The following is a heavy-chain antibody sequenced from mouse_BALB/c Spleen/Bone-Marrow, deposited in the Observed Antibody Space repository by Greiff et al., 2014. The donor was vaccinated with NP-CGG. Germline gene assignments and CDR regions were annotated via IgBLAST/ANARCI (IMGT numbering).Heavy chain of an antibody. V-gene: IGHV5-12-2*01. D-gene: IGHD4-1*01. CDR2: ISNGGGST. J-gene: IGHJ3*01. Sequence: VQLKESXGGLVQPGGSLKLSCAASGFTFSSYTMSWVRQTPEKRLEWVAYISNGGGSTYYPDTVKGRFTISRDNAKNTLYLQMSSLKSEDTAMYYCATGTFAYWGQGTLVTVSA. CDR1: GFTFSSYT. CDR3: ATGTFAY.